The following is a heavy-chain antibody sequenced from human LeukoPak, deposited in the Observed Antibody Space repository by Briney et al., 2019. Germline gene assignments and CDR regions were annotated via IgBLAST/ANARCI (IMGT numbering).Heavy chain of an antibody. CDR2: IIPIFGTA. V-gene: IGHV1-69*13. Sequence: SVKVSCKASGGTFSSYAISWVRQAPGQGLEWMGGIIPIFGTANYAQKFQGRVTITADESTSTAYMELRSLRSEDTAMYYCAGSSSSGWITHFDYWGQGTLVTVSS. CDR3: AGSSSSGWITHFDY. D-gene: IGHD6-19*01. CDR1: GGTFSSYA. J-gene: IGHJ4*02.